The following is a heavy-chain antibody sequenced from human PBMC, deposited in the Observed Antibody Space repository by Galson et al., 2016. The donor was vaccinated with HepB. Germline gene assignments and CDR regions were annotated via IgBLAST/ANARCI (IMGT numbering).Heavy chain of an antibody. CDR1: GFTLARYG. V-gene: IGHV3-33*01. J-gene: IGHJ4*02. D-gene: IGHD4-17*01. Sequence: SLRLSCAASGFTLARYGMHCVRQAPAKGLEWLAFIWYDRTIKYYADSVKGRFTISRDNSKDTLYLQMNSLRAEDTAVYYCARDYGDSNSYFNYWGQGTLVTVSS. CDR2: IWYDRTIK. CDR3: ARDYGDSNSYFNY.